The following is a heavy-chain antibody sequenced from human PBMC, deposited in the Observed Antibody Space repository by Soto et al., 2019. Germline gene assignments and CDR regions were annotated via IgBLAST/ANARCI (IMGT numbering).Heavy chain of an antibody. CDR2: IWYDGSNK. D-gene: IGHD2-2*01. V-gene: IGHV3-33*01. CDR1: GFTFSSYG. J-gene: IGHJ5*02. Sequence: RRLSCAASGFTFSSYGMHWVRQAPGKGLEWVAVIWYDGSNKYYADSVKGRFTISRDNSKNTLYLQMNSLRAEDTAVYYCARESSTSPFDPWGQGTLVTVSS. CDR3: ARESSTSPFDP.